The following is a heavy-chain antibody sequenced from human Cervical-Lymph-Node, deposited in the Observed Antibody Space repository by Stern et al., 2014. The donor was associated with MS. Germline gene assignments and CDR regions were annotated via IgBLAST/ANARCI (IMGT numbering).Heavy chain of an antibody. CDR1: GFSVTNKY. CDR2: IYDGGSA. CDR3: ARDGGWVTLIQAGYFDL. D-gene: IGHD4-23*01. J-gene: IGHJ2*01. V-gene: IGHV3-66*02. Sequence: VQLVQSGGGLARPGGSLRLSCAASGFSVTNKYMHWVRQAPGKGLEWLSVIYDGGSAYYADSVKGRFTSSRDNSNNILFLQMNSLRLEDTAVYYCARDGGWVTLIQAGYFDLWGRGTLVTVSS.